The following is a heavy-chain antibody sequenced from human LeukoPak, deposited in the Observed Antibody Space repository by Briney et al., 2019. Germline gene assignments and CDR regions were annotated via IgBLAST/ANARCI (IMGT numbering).Heavy chain of an antibody. J-gene: IGHJ5*02. Sequence: SETLSLTCTVSGGSISSGGYYWSWIRQHPGTGLEWIGYIYYSGSTYYNPSLKSRVTISVDTSKNQFSLKLSSVTAADTAVYYCARALKGQIVVVRVGWFDPWGQGTLVTVSS. V-gene: IGHV4-31*03. D-gene: IGHD2-2*01. CDR3: ARALKGQIVVVRVGWFDP. CDR2: IYYSGST. CDR1: GGSISSGGYY.